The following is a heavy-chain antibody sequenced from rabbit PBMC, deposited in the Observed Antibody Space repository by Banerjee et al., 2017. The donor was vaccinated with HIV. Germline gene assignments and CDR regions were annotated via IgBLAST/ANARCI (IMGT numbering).Heavy chain of an antibody. CDR2: IYAGIAGNP. D-gene: IGHD7-1*01. V-gene: IGHV1S40*01. Sequence: QSLEESGGGLVKPGGTLTLTCTGSGFSFNNNFYICWVRQAPGKGLEWIACIYAGIAGNPYYASWAKGRFTISKTSSTTVTLEMTSLTASDTASYFCASDVGYAGYSAVTGAFDLWGPGTLVPVS. J-gene: IGHJ4*01. CDR3: ASDVGYAGYSAVTGAFDL. CDR1: GFSFNNNFY.